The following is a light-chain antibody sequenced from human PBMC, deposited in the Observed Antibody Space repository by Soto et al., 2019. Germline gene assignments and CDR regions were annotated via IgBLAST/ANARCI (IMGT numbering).Light chain of an antibody. CDR3: QQYHTSPLT. CDR1: QSVSSSY. CDR2: GAS. V-gene: IGKV3-20*01. Sequence: EIVLTQSPGTLSLSPGERATFSCRASQSVSSSYIAWYQQKRGQAPRRLIYGASIRATGIPDRFSGSGSGNDFTLTISRLEPEDFALYYCQQYHTSPLTFGQGTKVEIK. J-gene: IGKJ1*01.